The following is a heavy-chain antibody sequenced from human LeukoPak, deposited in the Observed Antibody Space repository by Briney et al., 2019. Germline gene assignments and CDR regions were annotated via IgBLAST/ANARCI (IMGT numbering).Heavy chain of an antibody. CDR3: AREAYYYGSGSYYTVGNWFDP. CDR2: ISAYNGNT. D-gene: IGHD3-10*01. CDR1: GYTFTSYA. J-gene: IGHJ5*02. Sequence: ASVKVSCKASGYTFTSYAMHWVRQAPGQRLEWMGWISAYNGNTNYAQKLQGRVTMTTDTSTSTAYMELRSLRYDDTAVYYCAREAYYYGSGSYYTVGNWFDPWGQGTLVTVSS. V-gene: IGHV1-18*01.